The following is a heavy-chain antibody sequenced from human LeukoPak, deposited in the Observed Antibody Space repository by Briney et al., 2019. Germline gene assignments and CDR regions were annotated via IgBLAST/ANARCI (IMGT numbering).Heavy chain of an antibody. CDR3: AMSPDDPYNWNQGWFDP. Sequence: ASVKVSCKASGYTFTGYYMHWVRQAPGQGLEWMGWINPNSGGTNYAQKFQGRVTMTRDTSISTAYMELSRLRSDDTAVYYCAMSPDDPYNWNQGWFDPWGQGTLVTVSS. CDR2: INPNSGGT. D-gene: IGHD1-20*01. J-gene: IGHJ5*02. CDR1: GYTFTGYY. V-gene: IGHV1-2*02.